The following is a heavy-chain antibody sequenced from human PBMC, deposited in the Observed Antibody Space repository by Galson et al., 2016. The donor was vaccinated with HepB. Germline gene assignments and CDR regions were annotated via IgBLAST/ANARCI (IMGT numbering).Heavy chain of an antibody. J-gene: IGHJ4*02. CDR3: ARGREYSSLFYFDY. V-gene: IGHV3-7*01. CDR1: GFTFSNYW. D-gene: IGHD6-6*01. CDR2: IMLDGSEV. Sequence: SLRLSCAASGFTFSNYWMSWVRQAPGKGLEWVANIMLDGSEVYYVDSVKGRFTIPRDNARNFLYLQMNSLGAEDTAVYYCARGREYSSLFYFDYWGQGTLVTVSS.